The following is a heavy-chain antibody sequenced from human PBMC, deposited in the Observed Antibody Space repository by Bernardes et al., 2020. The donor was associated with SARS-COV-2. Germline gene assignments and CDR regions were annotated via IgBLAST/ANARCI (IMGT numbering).Heavy chain of an antibody. CDR3: TRFSGTYVFDI. D-gene: IGHD1-1*01. V-gene: IGHV3-73*01. CDR2: IKSKADNYAT. Sequence: GGSLRLSCAASGFTFSGYAVHWVRQASGKGLEWVGRIKSKADNYATVYAASVKGRFTVSRDDSKNTAYLQMNSLKTEDTAVYYCTRFSGTYVFDIWGQGTMVTVSS. CDR1: GFTFSGYA. J-gene: IGHJ3*02.